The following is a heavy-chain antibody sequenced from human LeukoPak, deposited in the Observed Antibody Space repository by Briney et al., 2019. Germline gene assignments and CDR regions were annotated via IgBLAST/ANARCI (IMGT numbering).Heavy chain of an antibody. CDR2: IYASGST. CDR3: ARDNVDALDY. Sequence: PSETLALTCTVSGGSISSYYWSWIRQPAGKGLEWIGRIYASGSTNYNPSLKSRVTMSVDTSKNQCSLKLSSVTAADTAVYYCARDNVDALDYWGQGTLVSVSS. J-gene: IGHJ4*02. D-gene: IGHD5-12*01. V-gene: IGHV4-4*07. CDR1: GGSISSYY.